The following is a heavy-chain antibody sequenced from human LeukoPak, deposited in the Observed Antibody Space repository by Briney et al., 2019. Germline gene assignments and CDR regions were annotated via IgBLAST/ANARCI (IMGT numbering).Heavy chain of an antibody. CDR1: GGSISSGSYY. D-gene: IGHD4-17*01. J-gene: IGHJ4*02. V-gene: IGHV4-61*02. CDR3: ARDRYYGDYVTLDY. CDR2: IYTSGST. Sequence: SQTLSLTCTVSGGSISSGSYYWSWIRQPAGKGLEWIGRIYTSGSTNYNPSLKSRVTISVDTSKNQFSLKLSSVTAADTAVYYCARDRYYGDYVTLDYWGQGTLVTVSS.